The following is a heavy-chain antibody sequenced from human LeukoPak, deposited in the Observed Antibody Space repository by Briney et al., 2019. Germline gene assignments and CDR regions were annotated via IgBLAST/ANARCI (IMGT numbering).Heavy chain of an antibody. CDR3: ARDLTMTTMSRGTYYSYYGMDV. CDR1: GGSISSHY. V-gene: IGHV4-4*07. Sequence: SETLSLTCTVSGGSISSHYWSWIRQPAGKGLEWLGRIYISGYTNYNPSLKSRVTMSVDMSENQFSLRLSSVTAADTAVYYCARDLTMTTMSRGTYYSYYGMDVWGQGTTVTVSS. D-gene: IGHD4-17*01. J-gene: IGHJ6*02. CDR2: IYISGYT.